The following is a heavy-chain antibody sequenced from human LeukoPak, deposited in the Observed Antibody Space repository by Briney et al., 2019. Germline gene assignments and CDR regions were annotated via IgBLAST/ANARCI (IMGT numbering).Heavy chain of an antibody. CDR1: GYTFTSYD. Sequence: ASVKVSCKASGYTFTSYDINWVRQATGQGLEWMGWMNPNSGNTGYAQKFQGRVTMTRNTSLSTAYMELSSLRSEDTAVYYCARGPLCSGSSCYFNWFDPWGQGTLVTVSS. CDR2: MNPNSGNT. J-gene: IGHJ5*02. D-gene: IGHD2-15*01. V-gene: IGHV1-8*01. CDR3: ARGPLCSGSSCYFNWFDP.